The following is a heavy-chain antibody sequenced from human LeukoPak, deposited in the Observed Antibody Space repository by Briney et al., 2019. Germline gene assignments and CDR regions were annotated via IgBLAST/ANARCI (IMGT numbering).Heavy chain of an antibody. Sequence: GGSLRLSCAASGFTFSSYWVSWVRQAPGKGLEWVANIKQDGREKYYVDSMKGRFTISRDNAKNSLYLQMNSLRAEDTAVYYCARDLYYGSGTPPYSFDYWGQGALVTVSS. CDR2: IKQDGREK. CDR1: GFTFSSYW. D-gene: IGHD3-10*01. J-gene: IGHJ4*02. CDR3: ARDLYYGSGTPPYSFDY. V-gene: IGHV3-7*01.